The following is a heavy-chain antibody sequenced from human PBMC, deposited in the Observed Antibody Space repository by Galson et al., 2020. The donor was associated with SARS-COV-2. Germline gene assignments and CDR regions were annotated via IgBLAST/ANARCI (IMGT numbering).Heavy chain of an antibody. V-gene: IGHV3-33*01. J-gene: IGHJ3*02. Sequence: GESLKISCAASGFTFSSYGMHWVRQAPGKGLEWVAVIWYDGSNKYYADSVKGRFTISRDNSKNTLYLQMNSLRAEDTAVYYCARVGEGVVPFDIWGQGTMVTVSS. CDR3: ARVGEGVVPFDI. D-gene: IGHD3-16*01. CDR1: GFTFSSYG. CDR2: IWYDGSNK.